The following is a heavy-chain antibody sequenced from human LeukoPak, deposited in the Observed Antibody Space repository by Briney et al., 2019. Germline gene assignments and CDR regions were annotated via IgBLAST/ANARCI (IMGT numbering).Heavy chain of an antibody. CDR1: GGSISTYY. D-gene: IGHD3-9*01. J-gene: IGHJ6*02. V-gene: IGHV4-59*01. Sequence: PSETLSLTCTVSGGSISTYYWTWIRQPPGKGLEWIGHVYYTGSADYNPSLKSRVTISVDTSKNQFSLNLTSVTAADTAVYYCARDRWEGYDILTGNFYHYGMDVWGQGTTVTVSS. CDR2: VYYTGSA. CDR3: ARDRWEGYDILTGNFYHYGMDV.